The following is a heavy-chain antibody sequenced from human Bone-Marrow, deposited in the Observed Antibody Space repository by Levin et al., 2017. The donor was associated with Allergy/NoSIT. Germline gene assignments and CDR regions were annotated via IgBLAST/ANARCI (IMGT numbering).Heavy chain of an antibody. CDR1: GGSFSDYV. J-gene: IGHJ6*02. Sequence: SETLSLTCAVSGGSFSDYVWIWMRQSPGKGPEWIGQINHSGFTDYNPSLKSRVTISLDTPKSQFSLRLRSVTAADAAKYYCARGRREAVWTKSILNYFSYGMDVWGQGTTVAVSS. V-gene: IGHV4-34*01. CDR2: INHSGFT. CDR3: ARGRREAVWTKSILNYFSYGMDV. D-gene: IGHD1/OR15-1a*01.